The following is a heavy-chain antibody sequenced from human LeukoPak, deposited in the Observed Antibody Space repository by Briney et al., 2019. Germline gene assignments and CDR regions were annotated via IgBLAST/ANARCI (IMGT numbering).Heavy chain of an antibody. CDR1: GGSISSYY. J-gene: IGHJ4*02. CDR2: IYYSGST. V-gene: IGHV4-59*08. Sequence: SETLSLTCTVSGGSISSYYWSWIRQPPGKGLEWIGYIYYSGSTNYNPSLKSRVTISVDTSKNQFSLKLSSVTAADTAVYYCARQGGSCYFDYWGQGTLVTVSS. D-gene: IGHD1-26*01. CDR3: ARQGGSCYFDY.